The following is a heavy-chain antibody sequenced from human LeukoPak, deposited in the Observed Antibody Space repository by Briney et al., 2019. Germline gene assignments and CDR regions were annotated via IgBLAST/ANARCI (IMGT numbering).Heavy chain of an antibody. CDR1: GSGFSFSSYA. CDR2: ISGSGDST. V-gene: IGHV3-23*01. J-gene: IGHJ4*02. CDR3: ARGYSNLAY. D-gene: IGHD5-18*01. Sequence: GGSLRLSCAASGSGFSFSSYAMSWVRQAPGKGLEWVSGISGSGDSTHYADSVKGRFTISRDNSKNTLFLQMNSLRVEDSAVYYCARGYSNLAYWGQGTLVTVSS.